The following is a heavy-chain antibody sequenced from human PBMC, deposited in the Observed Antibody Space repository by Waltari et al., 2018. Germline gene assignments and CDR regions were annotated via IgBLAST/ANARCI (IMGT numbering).Heavy chain of an antibody. D-gene: IGHD2-15*01. J-gene: IGHJ4*02. CDR2: INKDGSET. CDR1: GFTFNGYW. CDR3: VRDAIYGRRSFDS. Sequence: EVQLEESGGGLVQPGGSLRLSCAASGFTFNGYWMDWVRQAPGKGLEWVAIINKDGSETHYVESVKGRFTISRDNAKNALYLQVNSLRVEDTAIYYCVRDAIYGRRSFDSWGQGTPVTVSS. V-gene: IGHV3-7*03.